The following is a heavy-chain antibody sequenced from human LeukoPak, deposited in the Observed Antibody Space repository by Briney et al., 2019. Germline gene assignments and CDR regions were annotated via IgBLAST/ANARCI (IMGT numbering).Heavy chain of an antibody. CDR2: IYSGGST. D-gene: IGHD6-13*01. J-gene: IGHJ3*02. Sequence: GGSLRLSCAASGFTVSSNYMSWVRQAPGKGLEWVSVIYSGGSTYYADSVKGRFTISRDNSKNTLYLQMNSLRAEDTAVYYCARGIAAAHDAFDIWGQGTMVTVSS. CDR3: ARGIAAAHDAFDI. V-gene: IGHV3-53*01. CDR1: GFTVSSNY.